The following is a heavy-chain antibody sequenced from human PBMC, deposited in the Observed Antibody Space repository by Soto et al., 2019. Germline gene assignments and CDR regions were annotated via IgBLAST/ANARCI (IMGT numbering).Heavy chain of an antibody. CDR1: GDSVSTNSAA. J-gene: IGHJ5*02. Sequence: PSQTLSLTCAISGDSVSTNSAAWNWIRQSPSRGLEWLGRTYYRSKWYNDYAVSVKSRITINPDTSKNQFSLQLNSVTPEDTAVYYCARGGIAAAGPPGFDPWGQGTLVTVSS. D-gene: IGHD6-13*01. CDR2: TYYRSKWYN. CDR3: ARGGIAAAGPPGFDP. V-gene: IGHV6-1*01.